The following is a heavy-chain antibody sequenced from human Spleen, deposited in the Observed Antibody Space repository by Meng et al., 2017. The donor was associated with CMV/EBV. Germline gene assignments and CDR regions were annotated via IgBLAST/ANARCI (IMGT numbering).Heavy chain of an antibody. J-gene: IGHJ6*02. V-gene: IGHV1-69*05. CDR3: ARSQRRGQYCSSTSCSYGMDV. D-gene: IGHD2-2*01. CDR2: IIPIFATT. Sequence: SVKVSCKASGSTFTAYAISWVRQAPGQGLEWMGGIIPIFATTNYAQKFQGRLTITTDESTSAAYMELSSLKSEDTAVYYCARSQRRGQYCSSTSCSYGMDVWGQGTTVTVSS. CDR1: GSTFTAYA.